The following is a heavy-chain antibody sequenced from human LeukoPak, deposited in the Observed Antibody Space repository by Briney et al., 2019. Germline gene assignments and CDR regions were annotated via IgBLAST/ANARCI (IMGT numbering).Heavy chain of an antibody. V-gene: IGHV4-39*01. CDR2: IYHTGNI. D-gene: IGHD3-10*01. J-gene: IGHJ4*02. CDR3: ILGGKLDY. CDR1: GGSISSSNYY. Sequence: SETLSLTCTVSGGSISSSNYYRGRIRLPPGKGLEWIGGIYHTGNIHYNPSLKSRVTISVDTSKNQLSLRLNSVTAADTALYYCILGGKLDYWGQGILVTVSS.